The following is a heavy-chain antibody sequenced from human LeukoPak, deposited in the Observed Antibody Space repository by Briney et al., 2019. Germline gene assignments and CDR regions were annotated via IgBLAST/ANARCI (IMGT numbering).Heavy chain of an antibody. CDR3: AKGRDKYQLLSKNWFDP. J-gene: IGHJ5*02. CDR2: ISWNSGSI. V-gene: IGHV3-9*01. D-gene: IGHD2-2*01. CDR1: GFTFDDYA. Sequence: GRSLRLSCAASGFTFDDYAMHWVRQAPGKGLEWVSGISWNSGSIGYADSVRGRFTISRDNAKNSLCLQMNSLRAEDTALYYCAKGRDKYQLLSKNWFDPWGQGTLVTVSS.